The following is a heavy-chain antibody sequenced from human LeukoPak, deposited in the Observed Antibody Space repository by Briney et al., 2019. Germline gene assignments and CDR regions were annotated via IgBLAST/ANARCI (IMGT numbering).Heavy chain of an antibody. CDR2: IYYSGST. CDR3: ARLIGRGYYYDSSGSRGNGYFDY. D-gene: IGHD3-22*01. Sequence: PSETLSLTCAVYGGSFSGYYWSWIRQPPGKGLEWIGYIYYSGSTNYNPSLKSRVTISVDTSKNQFSLKLSSVTAADTAVYYCARLIGRGYYYDSSGSRGNGYFDYWGQGTLVTVSS. V-gene: IGHV4-59*08. J-gene: IGHJ4*02. CDR1: GGSFSGYY.